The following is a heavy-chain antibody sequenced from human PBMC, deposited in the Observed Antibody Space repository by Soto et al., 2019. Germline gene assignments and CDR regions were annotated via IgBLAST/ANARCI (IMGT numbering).Heavy chain of an antibody. Sequence: PSETLSLTCTVSGGSISSGGYYWSWIRQHPGKGLEWIGYIYYSGSTYYNPSLKSRVTISVDTSKNQFSLKLSSVTAADTAVYYCARIYYGSGSYYKSHFDYWGQGTLVTVSS. J-gene: IGHJ4*02. CDR3: ARIYYGSGSYYKSHFDY. D-gene: IGHD3-10*01. CDR2: IYYSGST. V-gene: IGHV4-31*03. CDR1: GGSISSGGYY.